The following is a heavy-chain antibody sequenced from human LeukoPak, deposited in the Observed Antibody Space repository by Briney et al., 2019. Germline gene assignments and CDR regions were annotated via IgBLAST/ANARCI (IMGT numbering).Heavy chain of an antibody. J-gene: IGHJ5*02. CDR3: ARLSRHAYSSGWYPQGWFDP. Sequence: PSETLSLTCTVSGGSISSYYWSWIRQPPGKGLEWIGYIYTSGSTNYNPSLKSRVTISVDTSKNQFSLKLSSVTAADTAVYYCARLSRHAYSSGWYPQGWFDPWGQGTLVTVSS. D-gene: IGHD6-19*01. CDR1: GGSISSYY. CDR2: IYTSGST. V-gene: IGHV4-4*09.